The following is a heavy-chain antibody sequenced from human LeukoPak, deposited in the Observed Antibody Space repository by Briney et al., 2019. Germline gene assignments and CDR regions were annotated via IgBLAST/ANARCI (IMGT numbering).Heavy chain of an antibody. CDR3: ARPTTGTTGRLGFDY. D-gene: IGHD1-1*01. Sequence: ASVKVSCKASGGTFSSYAISWVRQAPGQGLEWMGWINPNSGGTNYAQKFQGRVPMTRDTSISTAYMELSRLRSDDTAVYYCARPTTGTTGRLGFDYWGQGTLVTVSS. V-gene: IGHV1-2*02. CDR2: INPNSGGT. J-gene: IGHJ4*02. CDR1: GGTFSSYA.